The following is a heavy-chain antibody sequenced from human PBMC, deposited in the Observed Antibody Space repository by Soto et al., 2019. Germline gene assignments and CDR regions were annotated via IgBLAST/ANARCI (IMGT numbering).Heavy chain of an antibody. CDR2: ISSESTKI. Sequence: EVQLVESGGGLVKPGGSLRLSCAASGFTFSNYSMTWFLQAPGKGLEWVSAISSESTKISYAASVKGRFTISRDNAHSSVFLLMRSLRAEDTAVYYCAKVWDPWLLEIDYWGQGSLVTVAS. J-gene: IGHJ4*02. CDR1: GFTFSNYS. CDR3: AKVWDPWLLEIDY. V-gene: IGHV3-21*01. D-gene: IGHD2-21*02.